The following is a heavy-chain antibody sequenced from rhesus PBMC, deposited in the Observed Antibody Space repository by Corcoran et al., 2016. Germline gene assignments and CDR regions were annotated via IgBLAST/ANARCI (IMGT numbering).Heavy chain of an antibody. J-gene: IGHJ4*01. Sequence: EVQLVEPGGGVAKHGGSLRLSFAASGLYFSSYVMHWVRQAPGKGLEWVSGISSGGSTYYADSVKGRFTIARDNSKNTLSLQMNSLRAEDTAVYYCASLSYYEDDYGYYYNWGQGVLVTVSS. CDR3: ASLSYYEDDYGYYYN. CDR2: ISSGGST. CDR1: GLYFSSYV. V-gene: IGHV3-103*01. D-gene: IGHD3-9*01.